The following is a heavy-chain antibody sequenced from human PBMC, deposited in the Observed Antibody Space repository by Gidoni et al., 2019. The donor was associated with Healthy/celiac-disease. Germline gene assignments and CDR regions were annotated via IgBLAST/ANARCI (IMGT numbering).Heavy chain of an antibody. CDR1: GFTFSSYG. V-gene: IGHV3-33*01. Sequence: QVQLVESGGGVVQPGRSLRLSCAASGFTFSSYGMHWVRQAPGKGLEWVAVIWYDGSNKYYADSVKGRFTISRDNSKNTLYLQMNSLRAEDTAVYYCARDKAAAGTKSSELYYYYGMDVWGQGTTVTVSS. CDR3: ARDKAAAGTKSSELYYYYGMDV. J-gene: IGHJ6*02. CDR2: IWYDGSNK. D-gene: IGHD6-13*01.